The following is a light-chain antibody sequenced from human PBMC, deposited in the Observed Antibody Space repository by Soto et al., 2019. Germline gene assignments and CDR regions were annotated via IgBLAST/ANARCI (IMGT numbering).Light chain of an antibody. Sequence: EFVLTQSPGTLSLSPGERAPLSCRASQTVSRMYLSWFQQKPGQAPRLLIYGTSTRATGIPVRFSGSGSGTDFTLTISSLQPEDFAVYFCHQDFNLPWTFGQGTKVDIK. CDR1: QTVSRMY. CDR3: HQDFNLPWT. J-gene: IGKJ1*01. V-gene: IGKV3D-7*01. CDR2: GTS.